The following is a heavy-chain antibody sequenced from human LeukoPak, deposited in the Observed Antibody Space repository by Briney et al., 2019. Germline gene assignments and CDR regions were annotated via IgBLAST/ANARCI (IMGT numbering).Heavy chain of an antibody. V-gene: IGHV3-30-3*01. J-gene: IGHJ4*02. Sequence: PGRSLRLSWAASGFTFNSYAMHWVRQAPGKGLEWVAVISYDGSNKYYADSVKGRFTISRDNSKNTLYMQMNSLRVEDTAVYYCASEGRPVWGQGTLVTVSS. CDR2: ISYDGSNK. CDR1: GFTFNSYA. CDR3: ASEGRPV.